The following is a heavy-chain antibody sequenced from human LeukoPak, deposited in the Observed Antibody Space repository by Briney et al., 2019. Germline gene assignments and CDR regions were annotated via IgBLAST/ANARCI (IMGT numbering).Heavy chain of an antibody. V-gene: IGHV4-59*01. J-gene: IGHJ4*02. CDR2: IYSSGTT. CDR1: GGSLHRSF. D-gene: IGHD3/OR15-3a*01. CDR3: GRRPAVDGPIDS. Sequence: SETLSLTCVVSGGSLHRSFWTWLRQPPGKGLEWIGLIYSSGTTNYSPSLESRLTISIDTSKNQFSLRLASVTTADTAVYYCGRRPAVDGPIDSWGQGTLVAVSS.